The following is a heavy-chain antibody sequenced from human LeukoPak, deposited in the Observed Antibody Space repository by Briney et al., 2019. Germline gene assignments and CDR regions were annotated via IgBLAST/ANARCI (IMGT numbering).Heavy chain of an antibody. J-gene: IGHJ4*02. CDR3: AKEISGWYRQVDY. CDR1: GFTFDDYA. V-gene: IGHV3-9*01. D-gene: IGHD6-19*01. CDR2: ISWNSGSI. Sequence: PGRSLRLSCAASGFTFDDYAMHWVRQAPGKGLEWVSGISWNSGSIGYADSVKGRFTISRDNAKNSLYLQMNSLRAEDTALYYCAKEISGWYRQVDYWGQGTLVTVSS.